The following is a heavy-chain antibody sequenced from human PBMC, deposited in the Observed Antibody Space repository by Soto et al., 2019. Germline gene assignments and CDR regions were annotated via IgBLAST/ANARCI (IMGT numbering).Heavy chain of an antibody. CDR1: GGSISSYY. V-gene: IGHV4-59*12. CDR2: IYSSGST. CDR3: AASSSWAHNWFDP. Sequence: SETLSLTCTVSGGSISSYYWSWIRQPPGKGLEWIGYIYSSGSTNYNPSLKSRVTISVDTSKNQFSLKLSSVTAADTAVYYCAASSSWAHNWFDPWGQGTLVTVSS. D-gene: IGHD6-13*01. J-gene: IGHJ5*02.